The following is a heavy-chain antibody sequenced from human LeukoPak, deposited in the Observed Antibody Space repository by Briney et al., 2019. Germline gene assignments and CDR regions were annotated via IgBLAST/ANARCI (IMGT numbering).Heavy chain of an antibody. V-gene: IGHV4-30-2*01. CDR1: GGSISSGGYS. CDR3: ARDSGWYKYWFDP. J-gene: IGHJ5*02. D-gene: IGHD6-13*01. CDR2: IYHGGST. Sequence: SQTLSLTCAVSGGSISSGGYSWSWIRQPPGKGLEWIGYIYHGGSTYYNPSLKSRVTISVDRSKNQFSLKLSAGTAADTPVYYCARDSGWYKYWFDPWGQGTLVTVSS.